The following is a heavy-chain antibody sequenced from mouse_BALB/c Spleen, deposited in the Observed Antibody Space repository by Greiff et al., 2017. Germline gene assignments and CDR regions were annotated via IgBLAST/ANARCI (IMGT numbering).Heavy chain of an antibody. CDR3: ARYYGSFYWYFDV. D-gene: IGHD1-1*01. CDR1: GFNIKDYY. V-gene: IGHV14-1*02. Sequence: EVQLVESGAELVRPGALVKLSCKASGFNIKDYYMHWVKQRPEQGLEWIGWIDPENGNTIYDPKFQGKASITADTSSNTAYLQLSSLTSEDTAVYYCARYYGSFYWYFDVWGAGTTVTVSS. J-gene: IGHJ1*01. CDR2: IDPENGNT.